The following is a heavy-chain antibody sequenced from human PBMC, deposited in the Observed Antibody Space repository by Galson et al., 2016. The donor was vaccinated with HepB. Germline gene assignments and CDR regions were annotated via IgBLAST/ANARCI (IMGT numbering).Heavy chain of an antibody. D-gene: IGHD3-9*01. CDR3: AKGGYFDWFDY. V-gene: IGHV3-21*05. CDR2: ISGTGTYI. J-gene: IGHJ4*02. Sequence: SLRLSCAASGFTFSSYSMNWVRQAPGKGLEWVSYISGTGTYIYYAESVKGRFTISRDNSKKTLYLQMNSLRAEDTAVYYCAKGGYFDWFDYWGQGTLATVSS. CDR1: GFTFSSYS.